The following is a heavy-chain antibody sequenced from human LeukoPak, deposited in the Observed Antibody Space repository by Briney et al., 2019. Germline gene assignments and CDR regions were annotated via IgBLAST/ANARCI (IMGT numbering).Heavy chain of an antibody. CDR3: ARVNYYDSKLVFDY. CDR2: IYHSGST. Sequence: MSSETLSLTCAVSGGSISSGGYSWSWIRQPPGKGLEWIGYIYHSGSTYYNPSLKRRVTISVDRSKNQFSLKLSSVTAADTAVYYCARVNYYDSKLVFDYWGQGTLVTVSS. D-gene: IGHD3-22*01. CDR1: GGSISSGGYS. J-gene: IGHJ4*02. V-gene: IGHV4-30-2*01.